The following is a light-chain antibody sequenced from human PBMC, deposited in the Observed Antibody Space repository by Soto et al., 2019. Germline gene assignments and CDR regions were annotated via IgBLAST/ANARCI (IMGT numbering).Light chain of an antibody. V-gene: IGLV2-23*01. CDR1: SSDVGSYNL. CDR3: CSYAGSIPYV. Sequence: QSALPQPASVSGSPVQSITISCTGTSSDVGSYNLVSWYQQHPGKAPKLMIYEGSKGPSGVSNRFSGSKSGNTASLTISWLQAEDEADYYCCSYAGSIPYVFGTGTKVTVL. J-gene: IGLJ1*01. CDR2: EGS.